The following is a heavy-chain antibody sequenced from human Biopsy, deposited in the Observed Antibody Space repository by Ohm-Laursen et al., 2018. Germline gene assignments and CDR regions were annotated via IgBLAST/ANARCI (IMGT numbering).Heavy chain of an antibody. CDR1: GFAFNLYE. CDR3: ARDIYYITNWRAFDM. D-gene: IGHD1-1*01. Sequence: SLRLSCTAPGFAFNLYEMNWVRQAPGKGMEWISYIYGGGSPVSYADSVKGRFTISRDNAKNTLYLQMNSLGVEDSAVYYCARDIYYITNWRAFDMWGQGTMVTVAS. J-gene: IGHJ3*02. CDR2: IYGGGSPV. V-gene: IGHV3-48*03.